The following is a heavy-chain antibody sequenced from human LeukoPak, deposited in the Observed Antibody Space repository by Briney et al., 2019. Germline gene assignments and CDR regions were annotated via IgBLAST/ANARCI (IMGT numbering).Heavy chain of an antibody. V-gene: IGHV4-61*02. J-gene: IGHJ5*02. CDR1: GGSISSGSYD. CDR2: IYTSGST. CDR3: ARQGHTYDFTPREFDP. D-gene: IGHD3-3*01. Sequence: SETLSLTCTVAGGSISSGSYDWGWIRQPGGKGLEGIVGIYTSGSTNYNPSLKGRVTISVHTSKNQFALTLNPVTAADTAVYYCARQGHTYDFTPREFDPWRQGTLVTVSS.